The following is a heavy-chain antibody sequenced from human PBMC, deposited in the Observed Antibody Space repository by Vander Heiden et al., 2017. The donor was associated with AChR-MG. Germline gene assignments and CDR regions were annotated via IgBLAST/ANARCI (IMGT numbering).Heavy chain of an antibody. J-gene: IGHJ4*02. V-gene: IGHV3-74*01. CDR2: INSDGTLI. CDR1: GFTFSTDW. CDR3: VRGLGDF. Sequence: EVPLVESGGGLVPLGGSLSLSCAATGFTFSTDWMHWVRQVPGKGLVWVSRINSDGTLITYADSVKGRFTISRDNAKNTLYLQMNSLRAEDTAVYYCVRGLGDFWGQGTLVTVSS.